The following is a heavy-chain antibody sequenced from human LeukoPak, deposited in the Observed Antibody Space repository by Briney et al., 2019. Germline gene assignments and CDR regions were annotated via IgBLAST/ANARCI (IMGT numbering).Heavy chain of an antibody. CDR2: INSDGSST. J-gene: IGHJ3*01. D-gene: IGHD3-16*02. CDR3: AKIPRTRTDEGVIL. Sequence: PGGSLRLSCAAYGFTFSSYWMHWVRQAPGKGLVWVSRINSDGSSTSYADSVKGRFTISRDNAKNTLYLQMNSLRAEDTAVYYCAKIPRTRTDEGVILWGQGTMVTVSS. CDR1: GFTFSSYW. V-gene: IGHV3-74*01.